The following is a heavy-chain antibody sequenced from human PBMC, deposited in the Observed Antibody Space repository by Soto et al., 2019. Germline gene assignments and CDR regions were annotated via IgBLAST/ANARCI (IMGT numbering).Heavy chain of an antibody. J-gene: IGHJ5*01. D-gene: IGHD2-8*01. V-gene: IGHV4-61*01. CDR2: IYYSGST. CDR3: VRLIGNSWLDS. CDR1: GGSVSSGSYY. Sequence: SETLSLTCTVSGGSVSSGSYYWSWIRQPPGKGLEWIGYIYYSGSTNYNPSLKSRITINPDISNNQVSLHLNSVTPDDTAVYYCVRLIGNSWLDSWGQGTLVTVSS.